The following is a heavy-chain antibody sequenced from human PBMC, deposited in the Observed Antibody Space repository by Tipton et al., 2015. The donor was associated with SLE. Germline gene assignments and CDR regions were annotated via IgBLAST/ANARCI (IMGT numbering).Heavy chain of an antibody. CDR1: GFTFSTYW. Sequence: SLRLSCAASGFTFSTYWMSWVRQAPGKGLEWVANIKQDGSEKYYVASVKGRFTISRDNAKNSLYLQMNSLRVEDTAVYYCARDDYQLYAYYYGMDVWGQGTTVTVS. D-gene: IGHD2-2*01. CDR2: IKQDGSEK. J-gene: IGHJ6*02. V-gene: IGHV3-7*01. CDR3: ARDDYQLYAYYYGMDV.